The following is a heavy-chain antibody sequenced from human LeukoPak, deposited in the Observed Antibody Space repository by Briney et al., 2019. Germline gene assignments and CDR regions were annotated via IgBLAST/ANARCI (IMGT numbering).Heavy chain of an antibody. J-gene: IGHJ6*03. D-gene: IGHD5-12*01. V-gene: IGHV4-59*01. Sequence: SETLSLTCTVSGGSISSYYWSWIRQPPGKGLEWIGYIYYSGSTNYNPSLKSRVTISVDTSKNQFSLKLSSVTAADTAVYYCARDRGTAYSGYDKHYYYYYYMDVWGKGTTVTISS. CDR1: GGSISSYY. CDR2: IYYSGST. CDR3: ARDRGTAYSGYDKHYYYYYYMDV.